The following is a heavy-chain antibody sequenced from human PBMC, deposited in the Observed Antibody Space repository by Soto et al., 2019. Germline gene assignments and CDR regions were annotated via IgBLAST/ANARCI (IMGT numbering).Heavy chain of an antibody. CDR3: AKEYRPIRLAARDAFDI. D-gene: IGHD6-6*01. J-gene: IGHJ3*02. CDR2: ISGSGGST. CDR1: RFTFNNYA. Sequence: GGSLRLSCAASRFTFNNYAMSWVRQAPGKGLEWVSGISGSGGSTYYADSVKGRFTISRDNSKNTLYLQMNSLRAEDTAVYYCAKEYRPIRLAARDAFDIWGQGTVVTVSS. V-gene: IGHV3-23*01.